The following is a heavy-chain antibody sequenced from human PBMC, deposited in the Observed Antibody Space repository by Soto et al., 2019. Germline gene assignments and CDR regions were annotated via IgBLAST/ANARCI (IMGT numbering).Heavy chain of an antibody. J-gene: IGHJ6*02. CDR2: IYHSGST. D-gene: IGHD3-10*01. Sequence: QLQLQESGSGLVKPSQTLSLTCAVSGGSISSGGYSWSWIRQPPGKGLEWIGYIYHSGSTYYNPSLKSRVTISVDRFKNQFPLKLSSVAAAGTAVYYCARDLGAAEGHGMDVWGQGTTVTVSS. V-gene: IGHV4-30-2*01. CDR1: GGSISSGGYS. CDR3: ARDLGAAEGHGMDV.